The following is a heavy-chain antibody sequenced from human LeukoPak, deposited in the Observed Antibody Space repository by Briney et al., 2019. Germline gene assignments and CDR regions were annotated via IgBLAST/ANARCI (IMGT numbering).Heavy chain of an antibody. J-gene: IGHJ3*02. CDR2: ISYSGST. D-gene: IGHD1-26*01. CDR3: TRQSRLLSESYSTDAFDM. V-gene: IGHV4-59*08. Sequence: SETLSLTCTVSGGSISSYYWSWIRQPPGKGLEWIGYISYSGSTDYNPSLKSRVTISLDTSKNQFSRRLSSVPGADTAVHYWTRQSRLLSESYSTDAFDMGGEGTMLTVP. CDR1: GGSISSYY.